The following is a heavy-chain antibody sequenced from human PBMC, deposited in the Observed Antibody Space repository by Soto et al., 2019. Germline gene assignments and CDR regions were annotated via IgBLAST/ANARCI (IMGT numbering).Heavy chain of an antibody. CDR1: GFTFSSYS. V-gene: IGHV3-21*01. CDR3: AREWELRYYGMDV. D-gene: IGHD1-26*01. Sequence: GGSLRLSCAASGFTFSSYSMNWVRQAPGKGLEWVSSISSSSSYIYYADSVKGRFTISRDNAKNSLYLQMNSLRAEDTAVYYCAREWELRYYGMDVWGQGTTVTVSS. J-gene: IGHJ6*02. CDR2: ISSSSSYI.